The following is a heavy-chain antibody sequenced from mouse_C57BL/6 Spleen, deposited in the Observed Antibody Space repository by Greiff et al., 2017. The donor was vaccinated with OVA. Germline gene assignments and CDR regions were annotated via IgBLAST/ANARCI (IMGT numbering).Heavy chain of an antibody. D-gene: IGHD2-2*01. CDR2: IYPSDSET. Sequence: QVQLQQPGAELVRPGSSVKLSCKASGYTFTSYWMDWVKQRPGQGLEWIGNIYPSDSETHYNQKFKDKATLTVDKSSSTAYMQLSSLTSEDSAVYYCARGVTYYFDYWGQGTTLTVSS. CDR3: ARGVTYYFDY. CDR1: GYTFTSYW. V-gene: IGHV1-61*01. J-gene: IGHJ2*01.